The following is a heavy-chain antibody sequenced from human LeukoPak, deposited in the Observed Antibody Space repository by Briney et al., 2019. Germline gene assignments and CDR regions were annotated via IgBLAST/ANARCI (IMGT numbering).Heavy chain of an antibody. CDR3: ARDPSSSWYWTGNYFDY. CDR1: GFTFSSYS. CDR2: ISSSSSTI. V-gene: IGHV3-48*01. Sequence: GGSLRLSCAASGFTFSSYSMNWVRQAPGKGLEWVSYISSSSSTIYYADSVKGRFTISRDNAKNSLYLQMNSLRAEDTAVYYCARDPSSSWYWTGNYFDYWGQGTLVTVSS. D-gene: IGHD6-13*01. J-gene: IGHJ4*02.